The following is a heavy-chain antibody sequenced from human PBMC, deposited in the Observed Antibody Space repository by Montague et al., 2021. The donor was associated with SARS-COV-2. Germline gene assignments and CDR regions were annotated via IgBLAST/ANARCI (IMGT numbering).Heavy chain of an antibody. J-gene: IGHJ6*02. CDR2: INHSGST. Sequence: SETLSLTCAAYGGSFSGYYWTWIRQPPGKGLEWIGEINHSGSTNCNPSLKSRVTISVDTSKNQFSLKLRSVTAADTAVYYYARGQPPRITFGGIISYGLDVWGQGTTITVSS. CDR1: GGSFSGYY. D-gene: IGHD3-16*02. CDR3: ARGQPPRITFGGIISYGLDV. V-gene: IGHV4-34*01.